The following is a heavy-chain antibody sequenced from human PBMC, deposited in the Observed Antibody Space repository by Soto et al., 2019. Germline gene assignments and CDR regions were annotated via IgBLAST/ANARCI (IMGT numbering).Heavy chain of an antibody. CDR3: ARGSGYDINP. D-gene: IGHD5-12*01. CDR1: GGSISSGGYP. Sequence: QLQLQESGSGLVKPSQTLSLTCAVSGGSISSGGYPWSWIRQPPGKGLEWIGYIYHSGSTYYNPSLKSRVTISVDRSKNQFSLKLSSVTAADTAVYYCARGSGYDINPWGQGTLVTVSS. V-gene: IGHV4-30-2*01. J-gene: IGHJ5*02. CDR2: IYHSGST.